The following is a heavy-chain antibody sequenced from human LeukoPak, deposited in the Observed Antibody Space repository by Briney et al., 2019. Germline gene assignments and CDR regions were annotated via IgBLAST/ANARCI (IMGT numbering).Heavy chain of an antibody. J-gene: IGHJ4*02. D-gene: IGHD3-3*01. CDR1: GFTFSSYG. CDR2: IWYDGSNK. Sequence: GGSLRLSCAASGFTFSSYGMHWVRQAPGKGLEWVAVIWYDGSNKYYADSVKDRFTISRDNSKNTLYLQMNSLRAEDTAVYYCARDRGRTIFADYWGQGTLVTVSS. V-gene: IGHV3-33*01. CDR3: ARDRGRTIFADY.